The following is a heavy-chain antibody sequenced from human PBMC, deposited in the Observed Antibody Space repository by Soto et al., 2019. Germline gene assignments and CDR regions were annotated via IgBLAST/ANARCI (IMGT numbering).Heavy chain of an antibody. D-gene: IGHD2-21*02. Sequence: SETLSLTCAVYGGSFSGYYWSWIRQPPGKGLEWIGEINHSGSTNYNPSLKSRVTISVDTSKNQFSLKLSSVTAADTAVYYCARERQIVVVTARWFDPWGQGTLVTVSS. CDR2: INHSGST. J-gene: IGHJ5*02. V-gene: IGHV4-34*01. CDR3: ARERQIVVVTARWFDP. CDR1: GGSFSGYY.